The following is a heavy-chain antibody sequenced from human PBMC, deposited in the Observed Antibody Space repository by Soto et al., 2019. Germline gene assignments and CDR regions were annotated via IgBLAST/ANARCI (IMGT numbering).Heavy chain of an antibody. CDR1: GGSISSSNYY. CDR3: ASDVRGEFDY. V-gene: IGHV4-39*01. J-gene: IGHJ4*02. CDR2: IYYSGST. Sequence: SETLSLTCTVSGGSISSSNYYWGWIRQPPGKGLEWIGSIYYSGSTYYNPSLKSRVTISVDTSKNQFSLKLSSVTAADTAVYYCASDVRGEFDYWGQGTLVTVSS. D-gene: IGHD3-10*02.